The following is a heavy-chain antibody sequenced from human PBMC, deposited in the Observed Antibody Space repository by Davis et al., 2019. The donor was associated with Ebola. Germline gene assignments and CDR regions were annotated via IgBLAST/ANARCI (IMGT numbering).Heavy chain of an antibody. CDR3: AKDITMVRGVVFYYYGMDV. CDR2: ISGTGGST. Sequence: PGGSLRLSCAASRFTFGSYAMSWVRQAPGKGLEWVSAISGTGGSTYYADSVKGRFTISRDNSKNSLYLQMNSLRTEDTALYYCAKDITMVRGVVFYYYGMDVWGQGTTVTVS. CDR1: RFTFGSYA. D-gene: IGHD3-10*01. V-gene: IGHV3-43*02. J-gene: IGHJ6*02.